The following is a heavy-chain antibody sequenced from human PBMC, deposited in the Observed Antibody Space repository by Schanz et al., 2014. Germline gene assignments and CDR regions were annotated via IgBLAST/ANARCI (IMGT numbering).Heavy chain of an antibody. D-gene: IGHD5-18*01. CDR3: AKDAENTAMITDYFDY. J-gene: IGHJ4*03. V-gene: IGHV3-23*04. Sequence: VQLVESGGGVVQPGRSLRLSCAASGFTFSSYAMSWVRQAPGKGLEWVSAISGSGGSTYYADSVKGRFTISRDNSKNTLYLQMNSLRAEDTAVYYCAKDAENTAMITDYFDYWGQGTMVTVSS. CDR1: GFTFSSYA. CDR2: ISGSGGST.